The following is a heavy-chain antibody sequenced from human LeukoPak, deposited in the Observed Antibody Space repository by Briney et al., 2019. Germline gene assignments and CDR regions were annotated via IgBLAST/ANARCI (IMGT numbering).Heavy chain of an antibody. CDR2: IYYSGST. J-gene: IGHJ4*02. CDR1: GGSISSYY. D-gene: IGHD5-18*01. CDR3: ARGGYSYGYELDY. V-gene: IGHV4-59*01. Sequence: SETLSLTCSVSGGSISSYYWSWIRQPPGKGLEWIGYIYYSGSTNYNPSLKSRVTISVDTSKNQFSLKLSSVTAADTAVYYCARGGYSYGYELDYWGQGTLVTVSS.